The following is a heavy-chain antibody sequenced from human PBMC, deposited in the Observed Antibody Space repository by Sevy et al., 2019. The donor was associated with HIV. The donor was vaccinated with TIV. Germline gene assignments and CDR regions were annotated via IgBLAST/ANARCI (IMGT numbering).Heavy chain of an antibody. Sequence: GGSLRLSCAASVFTFSSYAMHWVRQAPGKGLEWVAFIRNDGNIKYYKESVKGRFTISRDNSKNTLYLQMNSLRAEDTAVYYCAKDRFDPWGQGTLVTVSS. CDR1: VFTFSSYA. CDR3: AKDRFDP. J-gene: IGHJ5*02. V-gene: IGHV3-30*02. CDR2: IRNDGNIK.